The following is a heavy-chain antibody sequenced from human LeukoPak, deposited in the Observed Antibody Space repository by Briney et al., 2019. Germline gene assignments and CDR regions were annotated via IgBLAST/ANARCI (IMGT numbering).Heavy chain of an antibody. CDR2: ISSTGTYI. CDR3: ARDVGVAVAGTLFDY. Sequence: GGSLRLSCAASGFTFSSYSMHWVRQAPGKGLEWVSSISSTGTYIYYADSLRGRFTISRDNAKNSLYLQMNNLRAEDTAVYCCARDVGVAVAGTLFDYWGQGTLVTVSS. D-gene: IGHD6-19*01. V-gene: IGHV3-21*01. J-gene: IGHJ4*02. CDR1: GFTFSSYS.